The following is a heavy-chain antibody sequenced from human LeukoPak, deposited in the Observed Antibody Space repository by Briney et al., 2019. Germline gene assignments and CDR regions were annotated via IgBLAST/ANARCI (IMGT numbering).Heavy chain of an antibody. CDR2: INPNSGGT. J-gene: IGHJ5*02. Sequence: ASVKVSCKASGYTVTGYYMHWVRQAPGQGREWMGWINPNSGGTNYAQKFQGRVTMTRDTYISKASMEVRRLRSDDTAVYYCARSSGYDYWFDPWGQGKLVTVSS. CDR3: ARSSGYDYWFDP. V-gene: IGHV1-2*02. CDR1: GYTVTGYY. D-gene: IGHD5-12*01.